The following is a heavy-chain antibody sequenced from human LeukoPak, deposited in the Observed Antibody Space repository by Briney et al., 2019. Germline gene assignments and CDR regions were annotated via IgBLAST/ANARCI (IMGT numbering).Heavy chain of an antibody. CDR1: GFTFSSYA. V-gene: IGHV3-23*01. J-gene: IGHJ6*02. Sequence: GGSLRLSCAASGFTFSSYAMSWVRQAPGKGLEWVSAISGSGGSTYYADSVRGRFTISRDNSKNTLYLQMNSLRAEDTAVYYCAKDQRGSGWPYYYGMDVWGQGTTVTVSS. CDR3: AKDQRGSGWPYYYGMDV. D-gene: IGHD6-19*01. CDR2: ISGSGGST.